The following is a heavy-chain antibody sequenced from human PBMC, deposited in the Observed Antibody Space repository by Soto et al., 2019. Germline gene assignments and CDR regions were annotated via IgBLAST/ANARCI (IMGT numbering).Heavy chain of an antibody. V-gene: IGHV3-23*01. J-gene: IGHJ5*01. CDR1: GFPFSSYS. Sequence: PGGSLRPSFPASGFPFSSYSMSWVRQPPGKGLEGASVISGSGVTTYYANPVKGRFTISRDNSKTTLNLQRTSLEAEDTPVYYCAKDPRNLYGYSWFDSWGQGTLVTVSS. D-gene: IGHD5-18*01. CDR3: AKDPRNLYGYSWFDS. CDR2: ISGSGVTT.